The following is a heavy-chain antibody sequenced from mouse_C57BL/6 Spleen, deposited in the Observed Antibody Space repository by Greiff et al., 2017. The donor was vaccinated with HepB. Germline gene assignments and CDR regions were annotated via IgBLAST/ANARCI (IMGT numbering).Heavy chain of an antibody. V-gene: IGHV5-15*01. CDR2: ISNLAYSI. J-gene: IGHJ4*01. CDR3: ARQGITTVVAPMDY. D-gene: IGHD1-1*01. Sequence: EVQLQQSGGGLVQPGGSLKLSCAASGFTFSDYGMAWVRQAPRKGPEWVAFISNLAYSIYYADTVTGRFTISRENAKNTLYLEMSSLRSEDTAMYYCARQGITTVVAPMDYWGQGTSVTVSS. CDR1: GFTFSDYG.